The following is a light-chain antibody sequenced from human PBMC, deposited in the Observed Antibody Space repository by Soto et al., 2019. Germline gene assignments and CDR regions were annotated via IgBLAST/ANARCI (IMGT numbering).Light chain of an antibody. J-gene: IGKJ1*01. Sequence: IRLTQSPSSSPASTGSRVTITCRASQGISSYLAWYQQKPGKAPKLLIYAASTLQSGVPSRFSGSGSGTDFTLTISCLQSEDFATYYCQQYYSYPRTFGQGTKVDIK. V-gene: IGKV1-8*01. CDR1: QGISSY. CDR3: QQYYSYPRT. CDR2: AAS.